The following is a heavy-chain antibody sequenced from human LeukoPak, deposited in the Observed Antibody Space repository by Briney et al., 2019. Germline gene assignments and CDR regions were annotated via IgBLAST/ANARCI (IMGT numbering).Heavy chain of an antibody. CDR3: AKEGGSQNYYYYYMDV. D-gene: IGHD1-26*01. J-gene: IGHJ6*03. V-gene: IGHV3-30*02. Sequence: QPGGSLRLPCAASGFTFSSYVMHWVRQAPGKGLEWVAFIRYDGSNKYYADSVRGRFTISRDNSKTTLFLQMNSLRAEDTAVYYCAKEGGSQNYYYYYMDVWGKGTTVTVSS. CDR2: IRYDGSNK. CDR1: GFTFSSYV.